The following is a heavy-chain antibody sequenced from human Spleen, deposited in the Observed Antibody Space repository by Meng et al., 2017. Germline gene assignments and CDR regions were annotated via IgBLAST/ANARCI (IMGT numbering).Heavy chain of an antibody. J-gene: IGHJ4*02. CDR1: GGSFSDYY. CDR2: INHSGST. CDR3: ARGPTTMAHDFDY. D-gene: IGHD4-11*01. Sequence: QVQLQQWGGGRLKPSETLSLTCVVSGGSFSDYYWSWIRQPPGKGLEWIGEINHSGSTNYNPSLESRATISVDTSQNNLSLKLSSVTAADSAVYYCARGPTTMAHDFDYWGQGTLVTVSS. V-gene: IGHV4-34*01.